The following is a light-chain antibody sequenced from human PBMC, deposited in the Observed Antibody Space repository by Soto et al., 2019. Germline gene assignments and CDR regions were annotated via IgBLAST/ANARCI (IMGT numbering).Light chain of an antibody. CDR1: SSAVGSYNL. CDR3: CSYAGSSTFVV. V-gene: IGLV2-23*03. Sequence: HSALTQPASVSGSPGQSITISCTGTSSAVGSYNLVSWYQQHPGKAPKLIIYEGSKRPSGVSTRFSGSKSGYTASLTISGLQAEDEADYHCCSYAGSSTFVVFGGGTKLTVL. J-gene: IGLJ2*01. CDR2: EGS.